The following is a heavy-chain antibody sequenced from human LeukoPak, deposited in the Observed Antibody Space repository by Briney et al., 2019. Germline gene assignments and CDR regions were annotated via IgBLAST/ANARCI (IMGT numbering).Heavy chain of an antibody. Sequence: PSETLSLTCTVSGRSISNYYWSWIRQPPGKGLEWIGYIYYIGSTNYNTSLKSRVTISVDTSKNQFSLKLSSVTAAATAVYYCATHAMDVWGKGTTVTVSS. V-gene: IGHV4-59*01. CDR2: IYYIGST. CDR1: GRSISNYY. J-gene: IGHJ6*04. CDR3: ATHAMDV.